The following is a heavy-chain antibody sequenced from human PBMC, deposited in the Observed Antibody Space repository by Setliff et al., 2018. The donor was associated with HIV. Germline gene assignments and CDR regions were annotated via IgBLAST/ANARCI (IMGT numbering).Heavy chain of an antibody. CDR1: GFTFSTYA. V-gene: IGHV3-23*01. Sequence: GGSLRLSCAASGFTFSTYAMSWVRQAPGKGLEWVSAISGSGGSTYYADSVKGRFTISRDNSKNTLYLQMSTLRAEDTAVYYCATWGGSPDGYFYYYMDVWGKGTTVTVSS. CDR3: ATWGGSPDGYFYYYMDV. CDR2: ISGSGGST. J-gene: IGHJ6*03. D-gene: IGHD1-26*01.